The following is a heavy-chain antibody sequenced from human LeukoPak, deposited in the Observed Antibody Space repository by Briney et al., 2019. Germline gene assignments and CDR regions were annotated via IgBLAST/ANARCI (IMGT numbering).Heavy chain of an antibody. CDR2: INHSGST. V-gene: IGHV4-34*01. CDR3: ARDGTGTTRFDAFDI. D-gene: IGHD1-1*01. Sequence: SETLSLTCAVYGGSFSGYYWSWIRQPPGKGLEWIGEINHSGSTNYNPSLKSRVTISVDTSKNQFSLKLSSVTAADTAVYYCARDGTGTTRFDAFDIWGQGTMVTVSS. J-gene: IGHJ3*02. CDR1: GGSFSGYY.